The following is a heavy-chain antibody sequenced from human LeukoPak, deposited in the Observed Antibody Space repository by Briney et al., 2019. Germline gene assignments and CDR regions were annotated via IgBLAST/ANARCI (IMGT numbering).Heavy chain of an antibody. CDR1: GFTFSSYW. J-gene: IGHJ4*02. Sequence: PGGSLRLSCAASGFTFSSYWMGWVRQAPGKGLEWVANIKQDGSEKYYVDSVKGRFTISRDNAKNPLYLQMNSLRAEDTAVYYCARDLQVEMATIAGIDYWGQGTLVTVSS. V-gene: IGHV3-7*01. CDR2: IKQDGSEK. D-gene: IGHD5-24*01. CDR3: ARDLQVEMATIAGIDY.